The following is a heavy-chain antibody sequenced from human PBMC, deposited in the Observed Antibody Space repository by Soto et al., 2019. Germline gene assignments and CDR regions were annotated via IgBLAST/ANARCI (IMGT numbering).Heavy chain of an antibody. Sequence: ASVKVSCKASGYTFTSYDINWVRQATGQGLEWMGWMNPNSGNTGYAQKFQGRVTMTRNTSISTAYMELSSLRSEDTAVYYCASIEASFVSAGHGMDVWGQGTTVTVSS. D-gene: IGHD3-16*01. CDR2: MNPNSGNT. J-gene: IGHJ6*02. V-gene: IGHV1-8*01. CDR1: GYTFTSYD. CDR3: ASIEASFVSAGHGMDV.